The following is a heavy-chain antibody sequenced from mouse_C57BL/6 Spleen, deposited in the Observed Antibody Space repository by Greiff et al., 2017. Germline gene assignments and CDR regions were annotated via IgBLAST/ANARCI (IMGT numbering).Heavy chain of an antibody. D-gene: IGHD1-1*01. CDR3: AMLLRRGYFDV. J-gene: IGHJ1*03. Sequence: VQLQQSGADLVKPGASVKMSCKASGYTFTTYPIEWMKQNHGKSLEWIGNFHRCNDDTKYKEKFKGKSTLTVEKSSSTVYLEISRLTSDDTAVYYCAMLLRRGYFDVWGTGTTVTVSS. CDR1: GYTFTTYP. CDR2: FHRCNDDT. V-gene: IGHV1-47*01.